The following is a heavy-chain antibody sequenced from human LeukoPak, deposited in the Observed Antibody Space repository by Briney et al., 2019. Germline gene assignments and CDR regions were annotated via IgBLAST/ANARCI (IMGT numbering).Heavy chain of an antibody. D-gene: IGHD1-7*01. V-gene: IGHV4-34*01. CDR3: ARVKKNWSYVKHIDY. Sequence: RTSETLSLTCAVYGGSFSGYYWSWIRQPPGKGLEWIGEINHSGSTNYNPSLKSRVTISVDTSKNQFSLKLSSVTAADTAVYYCARVKKNWSYVKHIDYWGQGTLVTVSS. CDR1: GGSFSGYY. CDR2: INHSGST. J-gene: IGHJ4*02.